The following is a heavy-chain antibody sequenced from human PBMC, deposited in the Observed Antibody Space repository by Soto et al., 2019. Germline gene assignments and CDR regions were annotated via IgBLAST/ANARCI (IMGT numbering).Heavy chain of an antibody. V-gene: IGHV2-26*01. Sequence: QVTLKESGPVLVKPTETLTLTCSVSGFSLSKTRMGVSWIRKPPGKPLEWLAHIFWNDERSYNTSLKSRLTISRDTSKSQVGLTMTNVDPVDTGTYFCARALREGLPIYYFDSWGQGTLVTVSS. D-gene: IGHD1-26*01. J-gene: IGHJ4*02. CDR3: ARALREGLPIYYFDS. CDR2: IFWNDER. CDR1: GFSLSKTRMG.